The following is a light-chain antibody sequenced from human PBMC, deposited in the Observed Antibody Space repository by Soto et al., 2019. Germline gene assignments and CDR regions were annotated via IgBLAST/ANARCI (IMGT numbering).Light chain of an antibody. CDR2: EVS. J-gene: IGLJ1*01. Sequence: QSALTQPASVSGSPGQSIAISCTGTSSDIGNYNYVSWYQQHPGKAPKLIIYEVSNRPSGVSNRFSGSKSGNTASLTISGLQADDEADYYCSSYAGNNIFVFGTGTKVTVL. V-gene: IGLV2-14*01. CDR3: SSYAGNNIFV. CDR1: SSDIGNYNY.